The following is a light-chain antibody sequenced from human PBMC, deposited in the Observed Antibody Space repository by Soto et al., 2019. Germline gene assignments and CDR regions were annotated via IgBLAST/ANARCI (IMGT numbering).Light chain of an antibody. CDR2: DVS. CDR3: CSYAGSYTYWV. J-gene: IGLJ3*02. V-gene: IGLV2-11*01. CDR1: SGDVGGYNY. Sequence: QSALTQPRSVSGSPGQSVTISCTGTSGDVGGYNYVSWYQQHPGKAPKLMIYDVSKRPSGVPDRFSGSKSGNTASLTISGLQAEDEADYYCCSYAGSYTYWVFGGGTKVTVL.